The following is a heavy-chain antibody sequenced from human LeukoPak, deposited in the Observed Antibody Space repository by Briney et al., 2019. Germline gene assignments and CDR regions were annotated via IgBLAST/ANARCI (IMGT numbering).Heavy chain of an antibody. CDR2: LRGDGET. CDR3: AKASWVSSADAVL. V-gene: IGHV3-23*01. D-gene: IGHD3-3*01. CDR1: EFTFSNYW. J-gene: IGHJ4*02. Sequence: GGSLRLSCAASEFTFSNYWMSWVRQAPGKGLEWVSSLRGDGETFYGDSVKGRFTLSRDESRNTVYLQMNNLRVEDTAVYFCAKASWVSSADAVLWGQGTLVTVSS.